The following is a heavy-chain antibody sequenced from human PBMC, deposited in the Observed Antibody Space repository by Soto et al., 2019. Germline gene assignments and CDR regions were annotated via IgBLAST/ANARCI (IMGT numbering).Heavy chain of an antibody. CDR1: GFTVSTNY. V-gene: IGHV3-66*01. CDR2: IYAGGST. J-gene: IGHJ6*02. D-gene: IGHD3-9*01. Sequence: QLVESGGGLVQPGGSLRLSCAASGFTVSTNYMTWVRQAPGKGLEWVSIIYAGGSTYYADSVKGRFTISRDNSKNTVYLQMISLRAEDTGVYYCARDLGHYDILRVGYGMDVWGQGTTVTVSS. CDR3: ARDLGHYDILRVGYGMDV.